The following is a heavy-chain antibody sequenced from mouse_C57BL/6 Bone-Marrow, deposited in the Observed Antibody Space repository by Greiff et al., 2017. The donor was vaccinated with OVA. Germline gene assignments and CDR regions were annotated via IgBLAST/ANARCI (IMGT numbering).Heavy chain of an antibody. J-gene: IGHJ2*01. CDR3: ARGDLTGTDFDY. CDR2: IYPRSGNT. D-gene: IGHD4-1*01. Sequence: SGAELARPGASVKLSCKASGYTFTSYGISWVKQRTGQGLEWIGEIYPRSGNTYYNEKFKGKATLTADKSSSTAYMELRSLTSEDSAVYFCARGDLTGTDFDYWGQGTTLTVSS. V-gene: IGHV1-81*01. CDR1: GYTFTSYG.